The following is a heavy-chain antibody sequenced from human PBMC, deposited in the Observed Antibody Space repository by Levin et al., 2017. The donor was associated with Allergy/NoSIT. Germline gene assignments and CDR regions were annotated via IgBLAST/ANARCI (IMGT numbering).Heavy chain of an antibody. J-gene: IGHJ4*02. Sequence: SGPTLVKPTQTLTLTCTFSGFSLSTSGVGVGWIRQPPGKALEWLALIYWDDDKRYSPSLKSRLTITKDTSKNQVVLTMTNMDPVDTATYYCAYSTTESDYYGSGTYSHFDYWGQGTLVTVSS. D-gene: IGHD3-10*01. V-gene: IGHV2-5*02. CDR2: IYWDDDK. CDR1: GFSLSTSGVG. CDR3: AYSTTESDYYGSGTYSHFDY.